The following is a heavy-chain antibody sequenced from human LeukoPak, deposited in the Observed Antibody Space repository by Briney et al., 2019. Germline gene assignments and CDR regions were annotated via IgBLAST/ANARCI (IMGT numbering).Heavy chain of an antibody. J-gene: IGHJ4*02. CDR3: ARETGYSSGWSSDY. CDR1: GFTFSSYA. V-gene: IGHV3-21*01. D-gene: IGHD6-19*01. CDR2: ISSSSSYI. Sequence: GGSLRLSCAASGFTFSSYAMSWVRQAPGKGLEWVSSISSSSSYIYYADSVKGRFTISRDNAKNSLYLQINSLRAEDTAVYYCARETGYSSGWSSDYWGQGTLVTVSS.